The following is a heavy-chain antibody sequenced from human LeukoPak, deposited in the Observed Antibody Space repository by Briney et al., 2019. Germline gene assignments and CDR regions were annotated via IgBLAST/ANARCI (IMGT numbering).Heavy chain of an antibody. J-gene: IGHJ4*02. CDR3: ARSLRFLESFDY. D-gene: IGHD3-3*01. CDR2: IWYDGSNK. CDR1: GITFSSYW. Sequence: PGGSLRLSCAASGITFSSYWMSWVRQAPGKGLEWVAVIWYDGSNKYYADSVKGRFTISRDNSKNTLYLQMNSLRAEDTAVYYCARSLRFLESFDYWGQGTLVTVSS. V-gene: IGHV3-33*08.